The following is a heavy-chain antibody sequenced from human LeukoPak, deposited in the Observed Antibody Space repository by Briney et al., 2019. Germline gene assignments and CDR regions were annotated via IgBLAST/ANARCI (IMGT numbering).Heavy chain of an antibody. CDR1: GFTVSSNY. J-gene: IGHJ4*02. D-gene: IGHD3-22*01. CDR3: AREVSEGFDF. V-gene: IGHV3-21*01. CDR2: FGTRSTSI. Sequence: GGSLRLSCAASGFTVSSNYMSWVRQAPGKGLEWVSSFGTRSTSIYHAGSVKGRFAISRDNAKNSLYLQMNSLRAEDTALYYCAREVSEGFDFWGQGTLVTVSS.